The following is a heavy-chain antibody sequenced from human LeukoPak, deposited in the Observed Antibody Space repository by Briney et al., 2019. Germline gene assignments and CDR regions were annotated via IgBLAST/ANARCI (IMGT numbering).Heavy chain of an antibody. Sequence: PGGSLRLSCAASGFSSGDYTMNWVRQSPGKGLEWVSGISVSDDSTYYADSVKGRFTISRDNSKNTLYLQMNSLRAEDTAVYYCAKVGYYYDSSGYYSPRAHPYYFDYWGQGTLVTVSS. J-gene: IGHJ4*02. V-gene: IGHV3-23*01. CDR3: AKVGYYYDSSGYYSPRAHPYYFDY. CDR1: GFSSGDYT. CDR2: ISVSDDST. D-gene: IGHD3-22*01.